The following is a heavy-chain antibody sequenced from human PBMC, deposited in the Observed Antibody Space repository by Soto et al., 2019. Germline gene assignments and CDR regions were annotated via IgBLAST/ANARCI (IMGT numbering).Heavy chain of an antibody. CDR1: GGSFSGYY. Sequence: QVQLQQWGAGLLKPSETLSLTCAVYGGSFSGYYWTWIRQPPGTGLEWIGEINHSGSTNYNPSLKSRVTISVDTSNNQCSLKLTSVTAADTAVYYCARDKITGLFDYWGQGTLVTVSS. V-gene: IGHV4-34*01. CDR2: INHSGST. D-gene: IGHD2-8*02. CDR3: ARDKITGLFDY. J-gene: IGHJ4*02.